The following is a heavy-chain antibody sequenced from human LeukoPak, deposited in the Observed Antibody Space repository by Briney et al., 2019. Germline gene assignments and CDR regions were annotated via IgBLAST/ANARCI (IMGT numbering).Heavy chain of an antibody. V-gene: IGHV3-30*04. J-gene: IGHJ4*02. Sequence: PGRSLRLSCAASGFTFSNYAMHWVRQAPGRGLEWVTVISSDGSNGYYAGSVKGRFTISRDKSQNTLYVQMSSLRPEDTAMYYCVREVTSGSFDSWGQGTLVTVSS. CDR3: VREVTSGSFDS. CDR1: GFTFSNYA. D-gene: IGHD1-26*01. CDR2: ISSDGSNG.